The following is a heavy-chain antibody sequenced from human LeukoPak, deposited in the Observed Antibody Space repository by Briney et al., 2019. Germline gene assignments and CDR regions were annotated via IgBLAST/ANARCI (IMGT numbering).Heavy chain of an antibody. CDR1: GFTFSTYA. D-gene: IGHD1-26*01. V-gene: IGHV3-23*01. Sequence: GGSLRLSCAASGFTFSTYAMSWVRQAPGKGLEWVSGISGSGGSTYYPGSVKGRFTISRDNSKNTLYLQMNSLRAEDTAVYYCAKRNIVGASNGDYWGQGTLVTVSS. CDR2: ISGSGGST. CDR3: AKRNIVGASNGDY. J-gene: IGHJ4*02.